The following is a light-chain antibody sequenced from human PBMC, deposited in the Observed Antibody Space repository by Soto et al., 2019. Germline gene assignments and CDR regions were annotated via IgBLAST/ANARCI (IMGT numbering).Light chain of an antibody. V-gene: IGKV1-33*01. CDR1: QSISSW. J-gene: IGKJ4*01. Sequence: DSQWTQAPSTLSASVGDRVTITCRASQSISSWLAWYQQKPGKAPKLLIYDASNLETGVPSRFSGSGSGTDFTFTISSLQPEDIATYYCQQYDNLPLTFGGGTKVDIK. CDR3: QQYDNLPLT. CDR2: DAS.